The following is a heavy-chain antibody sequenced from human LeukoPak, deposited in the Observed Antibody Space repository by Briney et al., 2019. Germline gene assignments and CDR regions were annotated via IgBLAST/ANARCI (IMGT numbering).Heavy chain of an antibody. D-gene: IGHD6-19*01. V-gene: IGHV3-21*01. CDR3: ASYPGIAVAGTPNWFDP. J-gene: IGHJ5*02. Sequence: PGGSLRLSCAASGFTFSSYSMNWVRQAPGKGLEWVSSISRSSSYIYYADSEKGRFTISRDNAKNSLYLQMNSLRAEDTAVYYCASYPGIAVAGTPNWFDPWGQGTLVTVSS. CDR1: GFTFSSYS. CDR2: ISRSSSYI.